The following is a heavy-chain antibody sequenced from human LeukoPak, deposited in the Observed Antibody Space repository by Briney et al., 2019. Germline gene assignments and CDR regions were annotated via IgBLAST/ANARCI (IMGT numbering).Heavy chain of an antibody. CDR1: VYTFTTYG. Sequence: ASVKVSCKASVYTFTTYGISWVRQAPGQGLEWMGWISAYNGNTNYAQKFQGRITMTTDTSPSTAYMQLRCLRSDDTAVYYCARDLKMGYSSGRYSWGTGSSNDYWGQGTLVTVSS. V-gene: IGHV1-18*01. CDR3: ARDLKMGYSSGRYSWGTGSSNDY. D-gene: IGHD6-19*01. CDR2: ISAYNGNT. J-gene: IGHJ4*01.